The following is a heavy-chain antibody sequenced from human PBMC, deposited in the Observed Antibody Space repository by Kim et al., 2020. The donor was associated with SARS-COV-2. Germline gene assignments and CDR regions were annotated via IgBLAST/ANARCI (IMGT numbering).Heavy chain of an antibody. Sequence: LKKRVTISVDTSKNQFSLKLSSVTAADTAVYYCARDGRRIAAARYYGMDVWGQGTTVTVSS. J-gene: IGHJ6*02. V-gene: IGHV4-34*01. D-gene: IGHD6-13*01. CDR3: ARDGRRIAAARYYGMDV.